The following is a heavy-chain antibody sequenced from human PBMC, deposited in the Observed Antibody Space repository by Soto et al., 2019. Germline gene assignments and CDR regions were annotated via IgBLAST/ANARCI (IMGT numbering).Heavy chain of an antibody. J-gene: IGHJ4*02. CDR3: ARATLIIVPLQY. CDR2: INAGNGNT. Sequence: GASVKVSCKASGYTFTNFVIHWVRQAPGQRLEWMGWINAGNGNTKYSLRFQGRVTITRDTSASTAYMELSSLRSEDTAVYYCARATLIIVPLQYWGQGTLVTVSS. CDR1: GYTFTNFV. V-gene: IGHV1-3*01. D-gene: IGHD3-22*01.